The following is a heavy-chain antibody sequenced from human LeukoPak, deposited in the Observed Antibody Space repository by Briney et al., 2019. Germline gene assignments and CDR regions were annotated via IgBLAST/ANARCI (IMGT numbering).Heavy chain of an antibody. D-gene: IGHD2/OR15-2a*01. V-gene: IGHV4-39*01. J-gene: IGHJ6*03. Sequence: SETLSLTCTVSGGSIGTTNYYWGWLREPGGKGLDWIESIYYSETTYDNPSLESRVTISIETSKNQFSLKLSSVTAADTAVYYCARQRAYYFYYYVDFWGNGTTVTVS. CDR2: IYYSETT. CDR3: ARQRAYYFYYYVDF. CDR1: GGSIGTTNYY.